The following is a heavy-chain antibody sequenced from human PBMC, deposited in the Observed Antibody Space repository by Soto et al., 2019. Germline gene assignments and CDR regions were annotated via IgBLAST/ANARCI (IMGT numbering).Heavy chain of an antibody. CDR2: IIPIFGTA. CDR1: GGTFSSYA. D-gene: IGHD6-19*01. V-gene: IGHV1-69*13. CDR3: ASDNSSGWYGGFDY. Sequence: SVKVSCKASGGTFSSYAISWVRQAPGQGLEWMGGIIPIFGTANYAQKFQGRVTITADESTSTAYMELSSLRSEDTAVYYCASDNSSGWYGGFDYWGQGTLVTVSS. J-gene: IGHJ4*02.